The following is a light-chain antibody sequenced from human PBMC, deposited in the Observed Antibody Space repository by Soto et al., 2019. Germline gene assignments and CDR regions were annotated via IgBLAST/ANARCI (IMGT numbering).Light chain of an antibody. J-gene: IGKJ1*01. Sequence: EIVMTQSPATLSVSPGERATLSCRASKSVSSNLAWYQQKPGQAPRLLIYGASTRATGIPARFSGSGSGTEFTLTISSLQSEAFAVYYCQQYNTPWTFGQGTKVEIK. V-gene: IGKV3-15*01. CDR1: KSVSSN. CDR3: QQYNTPWT. CDR2: GAS.